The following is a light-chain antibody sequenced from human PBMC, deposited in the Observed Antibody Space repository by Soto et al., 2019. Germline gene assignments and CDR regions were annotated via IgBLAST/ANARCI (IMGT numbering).Light chain of an antibody. V-gene: IGKV3D-20*02. Sequence: IVLTQSPGTLSLSPGERATLSCRASQSVSSSYLAWYQQKPGQAPRLLIYGASSRATGIPDRFSGSGSGTDFTLTISSLEHADFAVYYCQKRSNWPSITFGQGTRLEIK. CDR3: QKRSNWPSIT. CDR1: QSVSSSY. CDR2: GAS. J-gene: IGKJ5*01.